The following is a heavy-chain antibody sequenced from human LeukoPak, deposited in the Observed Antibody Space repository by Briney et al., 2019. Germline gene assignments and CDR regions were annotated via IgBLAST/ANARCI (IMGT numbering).Heavy chain of an antibody. D-gene: IGHD2-15*01. CDR3: ARRGWQFDS. CDR2: IKEDGSEK. J-gene: IGHJ4*02. CDR1: GIMFKNYW. V-gene: IGHV3-7*01. Sequence: GGSLRLSCEASGIMFKNYWMSWVRQAPGKGLEWVANIKEDGSEKNYVDSVEGRFTISRDNARNSLYLPMNSLRAEDTAVYYCARRGWQFDSWGQGTLVAVSS.